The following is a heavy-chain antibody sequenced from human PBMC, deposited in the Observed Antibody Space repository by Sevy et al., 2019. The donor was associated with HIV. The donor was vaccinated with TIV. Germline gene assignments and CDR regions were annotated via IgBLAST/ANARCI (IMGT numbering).Heavy chain of an antibody. CDR2: IYYSGSI. CDR1: GGSISSYY. Sequence: SETLSLTCTVSGGSISSYYWSWIRQPPGKGLEGIGYIYYSGSINYNPSLKSRVTISVDTFKNQFSLKLCSVTAVDTAVYYCARGGGDGYKGYYYYGMDVWGQGTTVTVSS. J-gene: IGHJ6*02. CDR3: ARGGGDGYKGYYYYGMDV. V-gene: IGHV4-59*01. D-gene: IGHD3-16*01.